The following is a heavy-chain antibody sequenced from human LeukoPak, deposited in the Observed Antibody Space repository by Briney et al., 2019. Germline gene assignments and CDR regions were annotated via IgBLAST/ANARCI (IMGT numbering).Heavy chain of an antibody. CDR1: GGSISSYY. V-gene: IGHV4-59*12. D-gene: IGHD6-13*01. Sequence: SETLSLTCTVSGGSISSYYWSWIRQPPGKGLEWIGYIYYSGTTFYNPSLASRVTMSIDTSNNRFSLTLNSVTAADTAVYYCARESWDVAAPGEEAFDIWGRGTMVTVSS. J-gene: IGHJ3*02. CDR3: ARESWDVAAPGEEAFDI. CDR2: IYYSGTT.